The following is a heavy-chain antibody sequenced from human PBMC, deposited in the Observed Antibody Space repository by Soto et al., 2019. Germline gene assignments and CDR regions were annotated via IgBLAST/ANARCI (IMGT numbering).Heavy chain of an antibody. CDR1: GGTFSSYA. Sequence: ASVKVSCKASGGTFSSYATSWVRQAPGQGLEWMGGIIPIFGTANYAQKFQGRVTITADESTSTAYMELSSLRSEDTAVYYCARERRVGSGSYYNYYYYYYGMDVWGQGTTVTVPS. CDR3: ARERRVGSGSYYNYYYYYYGMDV. J-gene: IGHJ6*02. V-gene: IGHV1-69*13. CDR2: IIPIFGTA. D-gene: IGHD3-10*01.